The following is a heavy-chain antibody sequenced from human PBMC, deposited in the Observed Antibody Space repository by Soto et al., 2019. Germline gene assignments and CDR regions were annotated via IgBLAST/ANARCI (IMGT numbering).Heavy chain of an antibody. CDR1: GYTFTSSY. CDR2: INPNGGST. D-gene: IGHD2-15*01. J-gene: IGHJ4*02. V-gene: IGHV1-46*01. CDR3: ARDLLAANY. Sequence: QVQLVQSGAEVKKPGASVKLSCKASGYTFTSSYVHWVRQAPGQGLEWVALINPNGGSTNYAQEFQGRVTVTRDTSTSTVFMELSSLHSDDTSVYYCARDLLAANYWGQGTLVTVSS.